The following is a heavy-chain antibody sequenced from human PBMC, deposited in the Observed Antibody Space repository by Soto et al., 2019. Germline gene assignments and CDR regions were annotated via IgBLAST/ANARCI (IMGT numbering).Heavy chain of an antibody. J-gene: IGHJ4*02. CDR3: ARDTIYYGSGSYYDY. CDR2: IKQDGSEK. Sequence: GGSLRLSCAASGFTFSSYWMSWVRQAPGKGLEWVANIKQDGSEKYYVDSVKGRFTISRDNAKNSLYLQMNSLRAEDTAVYYCARDTIYYGSGSYYDYWGQGTLVTVSS. CDR1: GFTFSSYW. D-gene: IGHD3-10*01. V-gene: IGHV3-7*01.